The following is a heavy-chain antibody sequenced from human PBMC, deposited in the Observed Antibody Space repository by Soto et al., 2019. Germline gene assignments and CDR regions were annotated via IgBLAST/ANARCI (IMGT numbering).Heavy chain of an antibody. CDR2: ISYDGSNK. D-gene: IGHD5-18*01. Sequence: HPGGSLRLSCAASGFTFSSYGMHWVRQAPGKGLEWVAVISYDGSNKYYADSVKGRFTISRDNSKNTLYLQMNSLRAEDTAVYYCAKDPAYPGGYSYGPMDVRGQGTTVTVSS. V-gene: IGHV3-30*18. J-gene: IGHJ6*02. CDR1: GFTFSSYG. CDR3: AKDPAYPGGYSYGPMDV.